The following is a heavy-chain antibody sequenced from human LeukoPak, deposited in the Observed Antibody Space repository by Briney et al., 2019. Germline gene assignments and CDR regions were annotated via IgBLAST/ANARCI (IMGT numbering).Heavy chain of an antibody. Sequence: PSETLSLTCTVSGDSIISYYWSWVRQPPGKGLDWIGCIYDSGRTNYNPSLNSRVTISVDTSKNQLSLKLSSVNAADTAVYYCARKSVVNWYFDLWGRGTLVNVSP. CDR3: ARKSVVNWYFDL. CDR1: GDSIISYY. J-gene: IGHJ2*01. CDR2: IYDSGRT. V-gene: IGHV4-59*01. D-gene: IGHD2-2*01.